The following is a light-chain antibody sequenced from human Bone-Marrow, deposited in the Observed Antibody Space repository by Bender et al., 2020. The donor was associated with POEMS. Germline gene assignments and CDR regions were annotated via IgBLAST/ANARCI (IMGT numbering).Light chain of an antibody. V-gene: IGLV3-25*03. J-gene: IGLJ2*01. Sequence: SYELTQPPSVSVSPGQTARITCSGDALPKQYTYWYQLKPGQAPVVVIYKDSERPSGIPERFSGSTSGTTVTLTISGVQAEDEAEYHCQSADSSGAYIFGGGTKLTVL. CDR2: KDS. CDR3: QSADSSGAYI. CDR1: ALPKQY.